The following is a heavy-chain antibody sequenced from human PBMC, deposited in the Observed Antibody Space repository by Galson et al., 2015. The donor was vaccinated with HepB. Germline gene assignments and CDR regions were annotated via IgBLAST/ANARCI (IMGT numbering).Heavy chain of an antibody. J-gene: IGHJ4*02. CDR3: ARVTVTPTRGDFDY. CDR2: ISYDGSNK. CDR1: GFTFSSYA. V-gene: IGHV3-30*04. D-gene: IGHD4-17*01. Sequence: SLRLSCAASGFTFSSYAMHWVRQAPGKGLEWVAVISYDGSNKYYADSVKGRFTISRDNSKNTLYLQMNSLRAEDTAVYYCARVTVTPTRGDFDYWGQGTLVTVSS.